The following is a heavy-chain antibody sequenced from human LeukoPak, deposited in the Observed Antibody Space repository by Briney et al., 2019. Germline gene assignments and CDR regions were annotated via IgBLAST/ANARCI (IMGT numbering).Heavy chain of an antibody. D-gene: IGHD2-15*01. Sequence: SVKVSCKAPGGTFSSYAISWVRQAPGQGLEWMGRIIPILGIANYAQKFQGRVTITADKSTSTAYMEPISLRSEDTAVYYCATTPGVYCSAGSRFLPGGYYFDYWGQGTLVTVSS. V-gene: IGHV1-69*04. CDR3: ATTPGVYCSAGSRFLPGGYYFDY. J-gene: IGHJ4*01. CDR2: IIPILGIA. CDR1: GGTFSSYA.